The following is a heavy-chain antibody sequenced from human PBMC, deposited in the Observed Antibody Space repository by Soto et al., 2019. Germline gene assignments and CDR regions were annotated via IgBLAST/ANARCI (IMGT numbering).Heavy chain of an antibody. CDR1: GFTFSSYA. Sequence: GGSLRLSCAASGFTFSSYAMHWVRQAPGKGLEWVAVISYDGSNKYYADSVKGRFTISRDNSKNTLYLQMNSLRAEDTAVYYCARCRTSYYYGSGSGIDYWGQGTLVTVSS. CDR2: ISYDGSNK. J-gene: IGHJ4*02. V-gene: IGHV3-30-3*01. D-gene: IGHD3-10*01. CDR3: ARCRTSYYYGSGSGIDY.